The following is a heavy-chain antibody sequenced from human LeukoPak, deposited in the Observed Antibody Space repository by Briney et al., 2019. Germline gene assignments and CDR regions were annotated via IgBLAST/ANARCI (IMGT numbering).Heavy chain of an antibody. D-gene: IGHD6-19*01. CDR1: GFTFSSYA. CDR3: AKDLGSSGWYDAFDI. Sequence: GGSLRLSCAASGFTFSSYAMSWVRQAPGKGLEWVSGISWNSGSIGYADSVKGRFTISRDNAKNSLYLQMDSLRAEDMALYYCAKDLGSSGWYDAFDIWGQGTMVTVSS. CDR2: ISWNSGSI. V-gene: IGHV3-9*03. J-gene: IGHJ3*02.